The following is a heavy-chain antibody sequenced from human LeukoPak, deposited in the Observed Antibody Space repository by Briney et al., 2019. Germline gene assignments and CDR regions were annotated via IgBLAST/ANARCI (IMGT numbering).Heavy chain of an antibody. Sequence: GGSLRLSCAASGFTFSSYAMSWVRQAPGKGLEWVSAISGSGGSTYYADSVKGRFTISRDNSKNTLYLQMNRLRVEDAALYYCARDPSGWYLYWGQGTLVTVSS. J-gene: IGHJ4*02. V-gene: IGHV3-23*01. D-gene: IGHD6-19*01. CDR1: GFTFSSYA. CDR3: ARDPSGWYLY. CDR2: ISGSGGST.